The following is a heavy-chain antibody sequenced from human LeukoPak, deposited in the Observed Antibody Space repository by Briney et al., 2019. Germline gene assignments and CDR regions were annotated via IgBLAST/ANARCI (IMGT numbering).Heavy chain of an antibody. Sequence: GGSLRLSCAASGFTFSSYSMNWVRQAPGKGLEWVSYISSSSSTIYYADSVKGRFTISRDNAKNTLYLQMNSLRAEDTAVYYCAKDPTAEYSSGWYYFDYWGQGTLVTVSS. D-gene: IGHD6-19*01. V-gene: IGHV3-48*04. CDR3: AKDPTAEYSSGWYYFDY. CDR1: GFTFSSYS. J-gene: IGHJ4*02. CDR2: ISSSSSTI.